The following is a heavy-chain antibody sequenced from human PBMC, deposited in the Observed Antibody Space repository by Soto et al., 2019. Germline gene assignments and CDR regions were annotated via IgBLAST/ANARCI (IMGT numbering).Heavy chain of an antibody. V-gene: IGHV3-21*01. CDR3: ARGRGAAGTDSVQYYGMDV. CDR1: GFIFSSYS. J-gene: IGHJ6*02. Sequence: EVQLVESGGGLVQPGGSLRLSCAASGFIFSSYSMNWVRQAPGKGLEWVSSISSSSSYIYYADSVKGRFTISRDNAKNSLYLQMNSLRAEDTAVYYCARGRGAAGTDSVQYYGMDVWGQGTTVTVSS. CDR2: ISSSSSYI. D-gene: IGHD6-13*01.